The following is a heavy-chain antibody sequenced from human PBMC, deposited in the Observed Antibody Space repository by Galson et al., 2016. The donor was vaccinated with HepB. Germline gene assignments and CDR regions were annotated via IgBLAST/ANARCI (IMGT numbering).Heavy chain of an antibody. CDR3: ARHALLGAKDFHN. D-gene: IGHD1-26*01. CDR1: GGPITNNYY. CDR2: LHHGGTT. Sequence: TLSLTCTVSGGPITNNYYWAWIRQSPGKGLEWIGSLHHGGTTYYNPSLMSRFTTSVDTSKNQLSLNLNSVTAADTAVYYCARHALLGAKDFHNWGQGTLVTVS. J-gene: IGHJ4*02. V-gene: IGHV4-39*01.